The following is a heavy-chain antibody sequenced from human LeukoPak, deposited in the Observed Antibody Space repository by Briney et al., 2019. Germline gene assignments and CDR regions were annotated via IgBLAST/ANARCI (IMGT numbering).Heavy chain of an antibody. CDR2: IYVTENT. V-gene: IGHV4-31*03. Sequence: SETLSLTCTVSGAYISDDYYYWSWIRQPPGKGLEWIGFIYVTENTYYNPSLKSRLTISVDTSKNQFSLRMNSVTAADTAVYYCARVFLGYCASTCSALHFDPWGQGTLVTVSS. CDR3: ARVFLGYCASTCSALHFDP. CDR1: GAYISDDYYY. J-gene: IGHJ5*02. D-gene: IGHD2-8*01.